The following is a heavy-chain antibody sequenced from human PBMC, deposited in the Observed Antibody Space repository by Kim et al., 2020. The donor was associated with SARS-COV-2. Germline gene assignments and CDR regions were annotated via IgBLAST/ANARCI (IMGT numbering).Heavy chain of an antibody. CDR3: ARAPNYGDPPFDP. Sequence: SETLSLTCTVSGGSISSGGYYWSWIRQHPGKGLEWIGYIYYSGSTYYNPSLKSRVTISVDTSKNQFSLKLSSVTAADTAVYYCARAPNYGDPPFDPWGQGTLVTVSS. D-gene: IGHD4-17*01. J-gene: IGHJ5*02. V-gene: IGHV4-31*03. CDR2: IYYSGST. CDR1: GGSISSGGYY.